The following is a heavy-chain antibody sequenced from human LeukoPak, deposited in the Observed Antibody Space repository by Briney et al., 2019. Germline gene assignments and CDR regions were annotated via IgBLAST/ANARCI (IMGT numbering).Heavy chain of an antibody. CDR3: ARNAVVVVPSYYYYYMDV. Sequence: ASVKVSCKASGYTFTSYAITWVRQAPGQGLEWMGWISAYNGNTNYAQNLQGRVTMTTDTSTSTAYMELRSLRSDDTAMYYCARNAVVVVPSYYYYYMDVWGKGTTVTISS. D-gene: IGHD2-15*01. V-gene: IGHV1-18*01. CDR2: ISAYNGNT. J-gene: IGHJ6*03. CDR1: GYTFTSYA.